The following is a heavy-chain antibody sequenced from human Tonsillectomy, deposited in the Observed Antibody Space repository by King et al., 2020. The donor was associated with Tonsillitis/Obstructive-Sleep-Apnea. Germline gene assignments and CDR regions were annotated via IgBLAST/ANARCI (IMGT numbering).Heavy chain of an antibody. D-gene: IGHD3-3*01. CDR3: AGDAGTDFWSGYYTGVYYYYMDV. J-gene: IGHJ6*03. Sequence: VQLVESGGGLVKPGGSLRLSCAASGFTFSSYSMNWVRQAPGKGLEWVSSISSSSSYIYYADSVKGRFTISRDNAKNSLYLQMNSLRAEDTAVYYCAGDAGTDFWSGYYTGVYYYYMDVWGKGTTVTVSS. V-gene: IGHV3-21*01. CDR2: ISSSSSYI. CDR1: GFTFSSYS.